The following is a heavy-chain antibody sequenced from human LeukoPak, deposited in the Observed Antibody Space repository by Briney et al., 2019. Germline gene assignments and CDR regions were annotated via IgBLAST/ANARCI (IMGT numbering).Heavy chain of an antibody. CDR1: GGSISSGDYY. Sequence: SQTLSLTCTVSGGSISSGDYYWSWIRQPPGKGLEWIAYMYYSGSTYYNPSLKSRATMSADTSKNQLSLKLSSVTAADTAVYYCARPYYYDSRIDPWGQGILVTVSS. J-gene: IGHJ5*02. CDR2: MYYSGST. V-gene: IGHV4-30-4*01. D-gene: IGHD3-22*01. CDR3: ARPYYYDSRIDP.